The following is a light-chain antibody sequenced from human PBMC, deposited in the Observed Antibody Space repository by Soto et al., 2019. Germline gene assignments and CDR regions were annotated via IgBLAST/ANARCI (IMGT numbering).Light chain of an antibody. CDR2: GAF. Sequence: EIVMTQSPATLSVSPGERATLSCRASQSVSYNLAWYQQKPGQGPRLLIYGAFTRATGIPARFSGSGSGTEFTLTISSLQSEDFAVYYCQQYTNWPPLTFGGGNKVEIK. CDR3: QQYTNWPPLT. J-gene: IGKJ4*01. V-gene: IGKV3-15*01. CDR1: QSVSYN.